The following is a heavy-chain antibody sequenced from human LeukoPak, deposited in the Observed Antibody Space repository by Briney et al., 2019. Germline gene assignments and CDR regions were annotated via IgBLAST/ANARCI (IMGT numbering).Heavy chain of an antibody. Sequence: QPGGSLRLSCAASGFTFSSYAMSWVRQAPGKGLEWVSGISGSGGTTHYADSVKGRFTISRDHYKNTLYLQMNSLRAEDTAVYYCAKDQELTITFCLDYWRQGTPVTVSS. CDR3: AKDQELTITFCLDY. CDR1: GFTFSSYA. J-gene: IGHJ4*02. CDR2: ISGSGGTT. D-gene: IGHD3-10*01. V-gene: IGHV3-23*01.